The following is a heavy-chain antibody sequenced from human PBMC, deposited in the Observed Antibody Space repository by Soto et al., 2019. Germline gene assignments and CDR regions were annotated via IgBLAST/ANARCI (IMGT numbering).Heavy chain of an antibody. CDR3: ARGFPLGFDP. CDR1: GYTFTSYA. CDR2: INAGNGNT. J-gene: IGHJ5*02. D-gene: IGHD3-3*01. Sequence: GASVKVSCKASGYTFTSYAIDWVRQAPGQRLEWMGWINAGNGNTKYSQKFQDRVTITRDTSASTAYMELSSLRSEDTAVYYCARGFPLGFDPWGQGTLVTVSS. V-gene: IGHV1-3*01.